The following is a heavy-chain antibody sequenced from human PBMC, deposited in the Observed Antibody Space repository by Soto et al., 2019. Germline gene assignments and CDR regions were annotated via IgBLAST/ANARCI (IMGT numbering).Heavy chain of an antibody. V-gene: IGHV1-2*04. CDR1: GYTFTGYY. D-gene: IGHD3-16*01. J-gene: IGHJ6*02. CDR3: ARGNYDTVPRYYGMDV. CDR2: INPNSGGT. Sequence: GASVKVSCKASGYTFTGYYMHWVRQAPGQGLEWMGWINPNSGGTNYAQKFQGWVTMTRDTSIGTAYMELSRLRSDDTAVYYCARGNYDTVPRYYGMDVWGQGTTVTVSS.